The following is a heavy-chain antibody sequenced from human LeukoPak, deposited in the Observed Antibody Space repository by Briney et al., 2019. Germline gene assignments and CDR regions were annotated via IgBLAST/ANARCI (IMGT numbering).Heavy chain of an antibody. V-gene: IGHV3-23*01. D-gene: IGHD5-12*01. Sequence: GGSLRLSCAAAGFTVSSYAMTWGRQAPGKWLEWGSGISGSGSSTYYADSVKGRFTISRDSSKNTLSLQMTSLRAEDTAVYYCAKDRDSKNGYSGYDYDYWGQGTLVTVYS. CDR3: AKDRDSKNGYSGYDYDY. CDR1: GFTVSSYA. CDR2: ISGSGSST. J-gene: IGHJ4*02.